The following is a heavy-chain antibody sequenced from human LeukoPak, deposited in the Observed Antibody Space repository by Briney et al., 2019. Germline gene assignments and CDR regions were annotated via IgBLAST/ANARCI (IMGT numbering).Heavy chain of an antibody. CDR2: ISWNSGSI. D-gene: IGHD5-18*01. V-gene: IGHV3-9*01. J-gene: IGHJ4*02. CDR3: AKDQGYSYGYGGLDY. CDR1: GFTFDGYA. Sequence: GGSLRLSCAASGFTFDGYAMHWVRQAPGKGLEWVSGISWNSGSIGYADSVKGRFTISRDNAKNSLYLQMNSLRAEDTALYYCAKDQGYSYGYGGLDYWGQGTLVTVSS.